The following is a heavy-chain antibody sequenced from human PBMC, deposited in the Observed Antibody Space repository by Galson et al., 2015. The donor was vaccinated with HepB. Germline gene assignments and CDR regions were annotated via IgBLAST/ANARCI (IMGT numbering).Heavy chain of an antibody. CDR2: TYYRSKWYN. CDR1: GDSVSSNSAA. J-gene: IGHJ4*02. Sequence: CAISGDSVSSNSAAWNWIRQSPSRGLEWLGRTYYRSKWYNDYAVSVKSRITINPDTSKNQFSLQLNSVTPEDTAVYYCARGLYLSSSGWYHYFDYWGQGTLVTVSS. V-gene: IGHV6-1*01. CDR3: ARGLYLSSSGWYHYFDY. D-gene: IGHD6-19*01.